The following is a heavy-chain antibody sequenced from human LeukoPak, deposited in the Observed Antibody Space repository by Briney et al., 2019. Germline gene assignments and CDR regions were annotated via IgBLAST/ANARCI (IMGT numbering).Heavy chain of an antibody. CDR1: GFTFNSYA. CDR3: AKEIGNPALDAFDI. J-gene: IGHJ3*02. D-gene: IGHD3-22*01. CDR2: FSCSGGST. V-gene: IGHV3-23*01. Sequence: GGSLRLSCAASGFTFNSYAMNWDRQAPGKGLEGVSAFSCSGGSTYYADSVKGRLTISRDNSKNTLYLQMNSLRAEDTAVYYCAKEIGNPALDAFDIWGQGTIVTVSS.